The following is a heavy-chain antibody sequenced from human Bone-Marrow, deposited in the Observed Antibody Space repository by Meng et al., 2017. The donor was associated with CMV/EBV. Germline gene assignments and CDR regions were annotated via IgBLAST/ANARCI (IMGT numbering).Heavy chain of an antibody. CDR1: GFTFGDYA. V-gene: IGHV3-49*04. Sequence: GESLKISCTASGFTFGDYAMSWVRQAPGKGLEWVGFIRSKAYGGTTEYAASVKGRFTISRDDSKSIAYLQMNSLKTEDTAVYYCTRGWEDSSGYYCFDYWDQGTLVTVSS. CDR2: IRSKAYGGTT. J-gene: IGHJ4*02. CDR3: TRGWEDSSGYYCFDY. D-gene: IGHD3-22*01.